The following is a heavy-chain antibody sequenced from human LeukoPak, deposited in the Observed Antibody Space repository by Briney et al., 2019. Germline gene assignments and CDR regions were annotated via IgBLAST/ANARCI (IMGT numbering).Heavy chain of an antibody. CDR3: ARGGRSVQYDFWSGYYIAYFDY. Sequence: SETLALTCAVYGGSFSGYYWSWIRQPPGKGLEWIGEINHSGSTNYNPSLKSRVTISVDTSKNQFSLKLSSVTAADTAVYYCARGGRSVQYDFWSGYYIAYFDYWGQGTLVTVAS. V-gene: IGHV4-34*01. CDR2: INHSGST. D-gene: IGHD3-3*01. J-gene: IGHJ4*02. CDR1: GGSFSGYY.